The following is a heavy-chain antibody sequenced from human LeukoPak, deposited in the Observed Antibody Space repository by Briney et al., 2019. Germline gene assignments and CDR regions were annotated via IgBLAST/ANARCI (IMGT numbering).Heavy chain of an antibody. J-gene: IGHJ4*02. CDR1: GFTFSSYT. CDR2: ISVRSTYI. Sequence: GGSLSLSCSASGFTFSSYTMNWVRQAQGKGLEWGLSISVRSTYIFQADSVKGPFTISRDNAKNSLSPQSNSLRAEDTAVYYCARGLGTTVTNEYYYDSGGYYDGGLDYWGQGTLVTVSS. CDR3: ARGLGTTVTNEYYYDSGGYYDGGLDY. D-gene: IGHD3-22*01. V-gene: IGHV3-21*01.